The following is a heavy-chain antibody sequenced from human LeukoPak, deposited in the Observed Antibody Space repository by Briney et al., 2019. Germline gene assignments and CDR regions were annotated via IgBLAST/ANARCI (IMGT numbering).Heavy chain of an antibody. J-gene: IGHJ6*03. CDR3: ARGRLVVVAATVAYYYYYYMDV. D-gene: IGHD2-15*01. V-gene: IGHV4-4*02. CDR1: GGSISSSNW. Sequence: NPSGTLSLTCAVSGGSISSSNWWSWVRQPPGKGLEWIGEIYHSGSTNYNPSLKSRVTISVDTSKNQFSLKLSSVTAADTAVYYCARGRLVVVAATVAYYYYYYMDVWGKGTTVTVSS. CDR2: IYHSGST.